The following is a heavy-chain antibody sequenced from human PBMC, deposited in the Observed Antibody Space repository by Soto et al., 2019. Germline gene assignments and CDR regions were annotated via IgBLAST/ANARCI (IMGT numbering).Heavy chain of an antibody. D-gene: IGHD3-22*01. CDR1: GGTFSSYA. V-gene: IGHV1-69*01. J-gene: IGHJ3*01. CDR2: IIAILGKA. CDR3: ARERGGAIIVGVTGTFDV. Sequence: QVQLVQSGAEVKKPGSSVKVSCKASGGTFSSYAISWVRQAPGQGLEWMGGIIAILGKANYAEKFQGRVTITADESTSTAYMELGSLRSEDTAVYYCARERGGAIIVGVTGTFDVWGQGTLVTVSS.